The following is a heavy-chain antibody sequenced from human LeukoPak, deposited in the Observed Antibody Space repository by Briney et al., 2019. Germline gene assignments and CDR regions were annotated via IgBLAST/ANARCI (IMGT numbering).Heavy chain of an antibody. Sequence: SETLSLTCAVSGVSFNDYYWSWVRQTPGKGLEGIGEINHSGYTNDSPSLKSRVTISIDTSRKQFSLNLRSVTVADTGIYYCTRMTTGHDYWGQGTLVTVSS. V-gene: IGHV4-34*01. J-gene: IGHJ4*02. D-gene: IGHD4-17*01. CDR1: GVSFNDYY. CDR3: TRMTTGHDY. CDR2: INHSGYT.